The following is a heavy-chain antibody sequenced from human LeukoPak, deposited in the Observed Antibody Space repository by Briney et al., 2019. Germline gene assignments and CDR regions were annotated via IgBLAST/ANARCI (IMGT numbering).Heavy chain of an antibody. D-gene: IGHD5-12*01. J-gene: IGHJ4*02. Sequence: GGSLRLSCAASGFTFSSYGMHWVRQAPGKGLEWVAVIWYDGSNKYYADSVRGRFTISRDNSKNTLYLQMNSLRSEDTAVYYCARDPVMGSGYLFDYWGQGTLVTVSS. CDR1: GFTFSSYG. CDR3: ARDPVMGSGYLFDY. CDR2: IWYDGSNK. V-gene: IGHV3-33*01.